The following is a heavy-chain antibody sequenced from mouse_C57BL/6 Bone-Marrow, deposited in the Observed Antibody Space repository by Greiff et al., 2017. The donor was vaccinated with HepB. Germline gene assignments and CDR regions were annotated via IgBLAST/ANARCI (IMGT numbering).Heavy chain of an antibody. CDR3: TLGALWLQTKDYAMDY. V-gene: IGHV6-6*01. Sequence: DVKLVESGGGLVQPGGSMKLSCAASGFTFSDAWMDWVRQSPEKGLEWVAEIRNKANNHATYYAESVKGRFTISRDDSKSSVYLQMNSLRAEDTGIYYCTLGALWLQTKDYAMDYWGQGTSVTVSS. J-gene: IGHJ4*01. D-gene: IGHD3-1*01. CDR1: GFTFSDAW. CDR2: IRNKANNHAT.